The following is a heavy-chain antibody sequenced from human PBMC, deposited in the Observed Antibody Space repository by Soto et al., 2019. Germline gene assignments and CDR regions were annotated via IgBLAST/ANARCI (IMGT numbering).Heavy chain of an antibody. V-gene: IGHV3-53*01. D-gene: IGHD4-17*01. CDR1: GFTVSSNY. CDR3: ARDNGDYDYYYYGMEV. CDR2: IYSGGST. J-gene: IGHJ6*02. Sequence: VSLRLSCAASGFTVSSNYMSCVGQAPGKGLEWVSVIYSGGSTYYADSVKGRFTISRDNSKNTLYLQMNSLRAEDTAVYYCARDNGDYDYYYYGMEVWGEGTKVTVS.